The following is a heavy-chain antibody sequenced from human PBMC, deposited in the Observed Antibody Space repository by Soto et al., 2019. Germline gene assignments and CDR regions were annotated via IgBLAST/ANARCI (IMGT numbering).Heavy chain of an antibody. Sequence: AGGSLRLSCAASGFTFSSYGMHWVRQAPGKGLEWVAVISYDGSNKYYADSVKGRFTISRDNSKNTLYLQMNSLRAEDTAVYYCAKVLTKYYDFWSGYWLNYFYNWGQGTLVTLSS. J-gene: IGHJ4*02. CDR2: ISYDGSNK. CDR1: GFTFSSYG. D-gene: IGHD3-3*01. CDR3: AKVLTKYYDFWSGYWLNYFYN. V-gene: IGHV3-30*18.